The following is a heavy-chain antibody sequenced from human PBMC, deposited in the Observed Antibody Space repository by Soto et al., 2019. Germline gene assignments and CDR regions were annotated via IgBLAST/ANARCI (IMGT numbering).Heavy chain of an antibody. CDR1: W. Sequence: WWSWVRQPPGKGLEWIGEIYHSGGTNSNPSLKSRVTMSVDKSKNQFSLNLSSVTAADTAVYYCARVSSSSRTWFDPWGQGTLVTVSS. D-gene: IGHD6-6*01. V-gene: IGHV4-4*02. CDR3: ARVSSSSRTWFDP. J-gene: IGHJ5*02. CDR2: IYHSGGT.